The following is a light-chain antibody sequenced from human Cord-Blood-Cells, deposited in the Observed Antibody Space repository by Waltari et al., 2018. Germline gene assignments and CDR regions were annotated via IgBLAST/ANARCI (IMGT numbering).Light chain of an antibody. J-gene: IGLJ3*02. V-gene: IGLV1-40*01. CDR3: QSYDSSLRGSV. CDR2: GNS. Sequence: VLTQPPSASGAPGRRATISCTGSSSHIGAGYDVHWYQQLPGTAPKLLIYGNSNRPSGVPDRFSGSKSGTSASLAITGLQAEDEADYYCQSYDSSLRGSVFGGGTKLTVL. CDR1: SSHIGAGYD.